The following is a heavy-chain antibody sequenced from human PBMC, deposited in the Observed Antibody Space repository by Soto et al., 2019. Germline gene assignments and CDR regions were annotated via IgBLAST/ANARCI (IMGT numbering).Heavy chain of an antibody. D-gene: IGHD1-20*01. CDR1: GGSIRNYF. Sequence: QVQLQESGPGLVKPSETLSLICTVSGGSIRNYFWTWIRQPAGKGLEWIGRIYSSGNTVYNASLKSRVTMSIDLSKNQFSLKLSSMTAADTAVYYCVRDVESPGISGSSGAFDIWGQGTVVTVSS. J-gene: IGHJ3*02. V-gene: IGHV4-4*07. CDR2: IYSSGNT. CDR3: VRDVESPGISGSSGAFDI.